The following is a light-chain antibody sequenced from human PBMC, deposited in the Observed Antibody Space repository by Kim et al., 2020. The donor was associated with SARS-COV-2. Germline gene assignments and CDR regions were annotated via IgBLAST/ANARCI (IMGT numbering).Light chain of an antibody. CDR3: SSYAGSNNLV. Sequence: GQSVTIPCTGTSSDVCGYNYVSWYQQHPGKAPKLMIYEVSKRPSGVPDRFSGSKSGNTASLTVSGLQAEDEADYYCSSYAGSNNLVFGGGTQLTVL. CDR1: SSDVCGYNY. CDR2: EVS. J-gene: IGLJ3*02. V-gene: IGLV2-8*01.